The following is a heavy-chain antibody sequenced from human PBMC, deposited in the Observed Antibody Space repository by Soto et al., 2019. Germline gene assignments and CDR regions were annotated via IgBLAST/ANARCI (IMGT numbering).Heavy chain of an antibody. V-gene: IGHV4-4*02. D-gene: IGHD5-18*01. J-gene: IGHJ4*02. Sequence: SETLSLTCAVSGGSISSSNWWSWVRQPPGKGLEWIGEIYHSGSTNYNPSLKSRVTISVDKPKNQFSLKLSSVTAADTAVYYCARVGTWIQLWLKGFDYWGQGTLVTVSS. CDR1: GGSISSSNW. CDR2: IYHSGST. CDR3: ARVGTWIQLWLKGFDY.